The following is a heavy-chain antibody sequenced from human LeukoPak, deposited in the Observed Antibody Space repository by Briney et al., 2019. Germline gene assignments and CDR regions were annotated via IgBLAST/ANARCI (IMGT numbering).Heavy chain of an antibody. CDR2: ISSSSSYI. D-gene: IGHD3-10*01. Sequence: GGSLRLSCAASGFTFSSYNINWVRQAPGKGLEWVSSISSSSSYIYYADSVKGRFTVSRDNAKNSVYLQMKSLRAEDTAVYYCARFEFGAFDIWGQGTMVTVSS. J-gene: IGHJ3*02. V-gene: IGHV3-21*01. CDR3: ARFEFGAFDI. CDR1: GFTFSSYN.